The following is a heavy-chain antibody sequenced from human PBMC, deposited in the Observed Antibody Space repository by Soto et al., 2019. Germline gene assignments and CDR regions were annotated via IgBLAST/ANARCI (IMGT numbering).Heavy chain of an antibody. V-gene: IGHV1-46*01. J-gene: IGHJ4*02. D-gene: IGHD2-21*01. CDR2: TNPSVGST. CDR3: AREFPHIYYFDY. Sequence: ASVKVSCKASGYTFINYYIHWVRQAPGQGLEWMGITNPSVGSTRYAQKFQGRVTMTRDTSTSTVYMELSSLRSEDTAVYYCAREFPHIYYFDYWGQGTLVTVSS. CDR1: GYTFINYY.